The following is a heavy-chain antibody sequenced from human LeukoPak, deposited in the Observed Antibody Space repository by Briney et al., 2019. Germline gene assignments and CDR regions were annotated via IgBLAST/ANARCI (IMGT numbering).Heavy chain of an antibody. D-gene: IGHD2-8*01. Sequence: GASVKVSCKASGYTFTSYGISWVRQAPGQGLEWMGWISAYNGNTNYAQKLQGRVTMTTDTSTSTACMELRSLRSDDTAVYYCARVRGGYCTNGVCYTKAFDIWGQGTMVTVSS. CDR2: ISAYNGNT. CDR3: ARVRGGYCTNGVCYTKAFDI. CDR1: GYTFTSYG. V-gene: IGHV1-18*01. J-gene: IGHJ3*02.